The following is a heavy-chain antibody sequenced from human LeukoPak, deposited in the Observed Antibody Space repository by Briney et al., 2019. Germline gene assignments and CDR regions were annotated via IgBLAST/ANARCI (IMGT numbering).Heavy chain of an antibody. J-gene: IGHJ4*02. CDR2: ISYDGKEK. CDR1: GFTFSSDA. D-gene: IGHD1-26*01. V-gene: IGHV3-30*04. CDR3: ARGSYTIGLDY. Sequence: GGSLRLSCVASGFTFSSDAMHWVRQAPGKGLEWVAVISYDGKEKYHADSVKGRFTISRDNAKNSLYLQMNSLRAEDMALYYCARGSYTIGLDYWGQGTLVTVSS.